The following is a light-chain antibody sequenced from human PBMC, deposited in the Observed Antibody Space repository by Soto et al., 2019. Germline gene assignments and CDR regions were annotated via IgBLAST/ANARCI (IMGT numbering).Light chain of an antibody. J-gene: IGLJ2*01. Sequence: QSALTQPASVSGSPGQSITISCTGTSSDIGSYNLVSWYQQHPGKAPKLMIYEGSKRPSGVSNRFSGSKSGNTASLTVSGLQAEDEADYYCCSYGGSRTPLFSGGTKLTVL. CDR1: SSDIGSYNL. V-gene: IGLV2-23*01. CDR3: CSYGGSRTPL. CDR2: EGS.